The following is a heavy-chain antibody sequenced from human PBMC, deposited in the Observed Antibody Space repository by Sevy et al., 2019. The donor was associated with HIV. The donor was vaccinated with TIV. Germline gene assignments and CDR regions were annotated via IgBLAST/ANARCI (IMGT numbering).Heavy chain of an antibody. CDR1: GFTFSSYA. Sequence: GWSLRLSCAASGFTFSSYAMSWVRQAPGKGLEWVSAISGSGGSTYYADSVKGRFTISRDNSKNTLYLQMNSLRAEDTAVYYCATLGYSGYDDILDYWGQGTLVTVSS. D-gene: IGHD5-12*01. CDR3: ATLGYSGYDDILDY. CDR2: ISGSGGST. V-gene: IGHV3-23*01. J-gene: IGHJ4*02.